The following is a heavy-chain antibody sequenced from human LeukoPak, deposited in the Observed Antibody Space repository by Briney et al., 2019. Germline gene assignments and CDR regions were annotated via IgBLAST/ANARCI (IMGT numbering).Heavy chain of an antibody. CDR1: GFTFNGYG. Sequence: GSLRLSCAASGFTFNGYGMHWVRQAPGKGLEWVAVISYDGSNKYYADSVKGRFTISRDNSKNTLYLQMNSLRAEDTAVYYCARTWIQLWLTDYWGQGTLVTVSS. CDR2: ISYDGSNK. D-gene: IGHD5-18*01. J-gene: IGHJ4*02. CDR3: ARTWIQLWLTDY. V-gene: IGHV3-30*19.